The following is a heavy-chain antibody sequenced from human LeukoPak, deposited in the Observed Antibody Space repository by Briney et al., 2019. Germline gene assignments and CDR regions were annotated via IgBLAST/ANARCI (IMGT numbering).Heavy chain of an antibody. CDR3: VRGIEY. Sequence: AGGSLRLSCAASGFTFSSCWMNGVRQAPGKGLEWVANIKEDGSEIYYVDSVKGRFTISRDNAKNSLFLQMNSLRAEDTAVYYCVRGIEYWGQGTLVTVSS. V-gene: IGHV3-7*01. CDR1: GFTFSSCW. J-gene: IGHJ4*02. CDR2: IKEDGSEI.